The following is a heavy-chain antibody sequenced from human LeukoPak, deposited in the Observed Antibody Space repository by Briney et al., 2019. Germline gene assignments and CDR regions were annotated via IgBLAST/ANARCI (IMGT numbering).Heavy chain of an antibody. Sequence: SETLSLTCTVSGGSISSYYWSWIRQPPGKGLEWIGYIYYSGSTNYNPSLKSRVTISVDTSKNQFSLKLSSVTAADTAVYYCARVHSSSWYYFDYWGQGTLVTVSS. V-gene: IGHV4-59*01. CDR1: GGSISSYY. D-gene: IGHD6-13*01. J-gene: IGHJ4*02. CDR3: ARVHSSSWYYFDY. CDR2: IYYSGST.